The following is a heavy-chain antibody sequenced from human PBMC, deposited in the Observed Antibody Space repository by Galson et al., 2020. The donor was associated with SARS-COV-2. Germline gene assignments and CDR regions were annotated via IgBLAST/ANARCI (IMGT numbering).Heavy chain of an antibody. V-gene: IGHV4-39*01. CDR2: IYYSGST. Sequence: ETSETLSLTCTVSGGSIRSSSYYWGRIRQPPGKGLEWIGSIYYSGSTYYNPSLKSRVTISVDTSKNQFSLKLSFVTAADTAVYYCARLYYDFWSGPVGFDYWGQGTLVTVSS. D-gene: IGHD3-3*01. J-gene: IGHJ4*02. CDR1: GGSIRSSSYY. CDR3: ARLYYDFWSGPVGFDY.